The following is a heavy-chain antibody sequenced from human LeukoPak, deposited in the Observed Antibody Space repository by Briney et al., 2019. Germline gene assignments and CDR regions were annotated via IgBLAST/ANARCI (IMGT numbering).Heavy chain of an antibody. J-gene: IGHJ3*02. Sequence: PGGSLRLSCAASEFTFSSYGMHWVRQAPGKGLEWAAFIRYDGSNKYYADSVKGRFTISRDNSKNTLYLQMNSLRAEDTAVYYCARVSDYYDSTPGAFDIWGQETMVTVSS. V-gene: IGHV3-30*02. CDR3: ARVSDYYDSTPGAFDI. CDR1: EFTFSSYG. D-gene: IGHD3-22*01. CDR2: IRYDGSNK.